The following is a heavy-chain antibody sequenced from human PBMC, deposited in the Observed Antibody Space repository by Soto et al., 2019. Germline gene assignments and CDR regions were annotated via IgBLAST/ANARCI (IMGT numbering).Heavy chain of an antibody. J-gene: IGHJ4*02. CDR3: LHTGYSYVAFGY. CDR1: GCARTASGVG. Sequence: SAPTLVSPTQALTLTCKFSGCARTASGVGVGWIGQPPGKALEWRALILWNDDERYSPSVNSRLTITKETSRNQVVLTMTTMDPVDTDTSSCLHTGYSYVAFGYWGGGNLVTLSS. V-gene: IGHV2-5*01. CDR2: ILWNDDE. D-gene: IGHD5-18*01.